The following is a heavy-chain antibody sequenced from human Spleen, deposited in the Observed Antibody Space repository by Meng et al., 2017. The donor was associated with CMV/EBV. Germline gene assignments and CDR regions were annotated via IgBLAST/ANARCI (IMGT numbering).Heavy chain of an antibody. CDR3: VAPMHGPGY. D-gene: IGHD1-14*01. CDR2: IWSDGNKR. Sequence: LSCVTSGFSFSTFGMHWVRQAPGKGLEWVGYIWSDGNKRNYANSMKGRFTISRDNSKNTLSLQMNSLRTGDTAVYYCVAPMHGPGYWGQGTLVTVSS. J-gene: IGHJ4*02. V-gene: IGHV3-30*02. CDR1: GFSFSTFG.